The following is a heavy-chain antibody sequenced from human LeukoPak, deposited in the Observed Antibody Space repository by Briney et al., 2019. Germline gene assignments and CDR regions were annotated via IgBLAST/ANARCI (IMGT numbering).Heavy chain of an antibody. V-gene: IGHV3-66*01. CDR1: GFIVSSVY. CDR3: ARASHIGAAGLFDH. CDR2: LYGGGTT. J-gene: IGHJ4*02. Sequence: GGSLKLSCAASGFIVSSVYMNWARQAPGKGLEWVSVLYGGGTTFYGDSVKDRFIISRDNSKNTVFLQMNSLRTDDTAIYYCARASHIGAAGLFDHWGQGIRVTVSS. D-gene: IGHD6-13*01.